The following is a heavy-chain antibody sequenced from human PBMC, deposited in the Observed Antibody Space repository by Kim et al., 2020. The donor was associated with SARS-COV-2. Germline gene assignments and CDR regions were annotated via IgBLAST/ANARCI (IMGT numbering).Heavy chain of an antibody. CDR1: GFTFSSYS. CDR2: ISSSSSYI. CDR3: ARDRGGSYNYYYYGMDV. V-gene: IGHV3-21*01. J-gene: IGHJ6*02. Sequence: GGSLRLSCAASGFTFSSYSMNWVRQAPGKGLEWVSSISSSSSYIYYADSVKGRFSISRDNAKNSLYLQMNSLRAEDTAVYYCARDRGGSYNYYYYGMDVWGQGTTVTVSS. D-gene: IGHD1-26*01.